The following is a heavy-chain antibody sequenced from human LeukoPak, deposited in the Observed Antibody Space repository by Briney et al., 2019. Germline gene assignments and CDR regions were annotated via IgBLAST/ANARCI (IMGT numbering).Heavy chain of an antibody. Sequence: PGGSLRLSCSASGFTFSSYAMHWVRQAPGKGLEYVSAISSNGGSTYYADSVKGRFTISRDNAKDSLYLQMNSLRAEDTAAYYCARVGDFWSGYYPDYWGQGTLVTVSS. CDR3: ARVGDFWSGYYPDY. CDR1: GFTFSSYA. J-gene: IGHJ4*02. D-gene: IGHD3-3*01. CDR2: ISSNGGST. V-gene: IGHV3-64*04.